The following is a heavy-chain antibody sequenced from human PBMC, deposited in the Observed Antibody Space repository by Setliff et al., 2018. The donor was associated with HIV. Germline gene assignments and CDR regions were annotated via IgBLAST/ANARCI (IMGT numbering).Heavy chain of an antibody. CDR2: FDPDDGET. D-gene: IGHD6-25*01. CDR3: APVSSGWFDP. J-gene: IGHJ5*02. V-gene: IGHV1-24*01. CDR1: GYSLTELS. Sequence: ASVKVFCKVSGYSLTELSMHWVRQAPGKGLEWMGGFDPDDGETVYAQQFQGRVTMTEDTSTDTAYMELTSLRSEDTAMYYCAPVSSGWFDPWGQGTLVTVSS.